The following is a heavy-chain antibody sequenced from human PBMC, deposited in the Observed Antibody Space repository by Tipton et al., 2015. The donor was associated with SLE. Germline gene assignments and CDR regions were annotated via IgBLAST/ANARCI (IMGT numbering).Heavy chain of an antibody. CDR3: ARAHGGSSGYYFRY. D-gene: IGHD3-22*01. Sequence: SLRLSCAASGFTVSSNYMSWVRQAPGKGLEWVSVIYSGGSTYYADSVKGRFTISRDNSKNTLYLQMNSLRAEDTAVYYCARAHGGSSGYYFRYWGQGTLVTVSS. V-gene: IGHV3-66*02. J-gene: IGHJ4*02. CDR2: IYSGGST. CDR1: GFTVSSNY.